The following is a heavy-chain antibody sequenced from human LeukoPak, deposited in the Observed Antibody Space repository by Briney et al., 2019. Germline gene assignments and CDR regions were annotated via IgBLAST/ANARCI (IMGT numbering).Heavy chain of an antibody. J-gene: IGHJ4*02. Sequence: PGGPLRLSCAASGFTFSTYAMHWGRQAPGKGLEYVSAISTDGYGTYYGNSVKGRFTISRDNSKNMLYLQMGSLRPEDMAVYYCARYGAGSCYDYWGQGTLVTVSS. D-gene: IGHD2-15*01. CDR2: ISTDGYGT. CDR1: GFTFSTYA. V-gene: IGHV3-64*01. CDR3: ARYGAGSCYDY.